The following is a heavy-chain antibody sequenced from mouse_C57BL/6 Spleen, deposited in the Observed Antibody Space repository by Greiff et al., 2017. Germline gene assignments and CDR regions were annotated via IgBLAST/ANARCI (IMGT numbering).Heavy chain of an antibody. J-gene: IGHJ3*01. CDR2: IDPETGGN. D-gene: IGHD1-1*02. Sequence: QVHVKQSGAELVRPGASVTLSCKASGYTFTDYEMHWVKQTPVHGLEWIGAIDPETGGNAYNQKFKGKAILTADKSSSTAYMELRSLTSEDSAVYYCTRWDYGPDRGAWFAYWGQGTLVTVSA. CDR1: GYTFTDYE. V-gene: IGHV1-15*01. CDR3: TRWDYGPDRGAWFAY.